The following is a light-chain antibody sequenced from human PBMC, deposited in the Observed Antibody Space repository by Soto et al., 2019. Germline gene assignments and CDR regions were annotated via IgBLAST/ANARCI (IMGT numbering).Light chain of an antibody. V-gene: IGKV3-15*01. J-gene: IGKJ2*01. CDR3: QQYNIWPPYS. Sequence: IVMTQSPATLSVSPGESATLSCRASQSVGTNLAWYQQTPGQAPRVLIHSASTRPTGIPARFSGSGSDTEFTLTISGLQSEDFAIYYCQQYNIWPPYSFGQGTKLENK. CDR2: SAS. CDR1: QSVGTN.